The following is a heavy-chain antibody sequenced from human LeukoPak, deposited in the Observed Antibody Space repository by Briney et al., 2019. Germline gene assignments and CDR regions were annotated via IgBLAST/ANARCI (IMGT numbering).Heavy chain of an antibody. Sequence: SETLSLTCTVSGGSISGYYWSWIRQPPAKGLEWIGHVLYSGSTTYDPSLKGRVTISVDTSKNQFSLKLSSVTAADTAAYYCARWWSCGGDCYLLDSWGQGTLVTVSS. CDR1: GGSISGYY. CDR2: VLYSGST. D-gene: IGHD2-21*02. J-gene: IGHJ4*02. V-gene: IGHV4-59*01. CDR3: ARWWSCGGDCYLLDS.